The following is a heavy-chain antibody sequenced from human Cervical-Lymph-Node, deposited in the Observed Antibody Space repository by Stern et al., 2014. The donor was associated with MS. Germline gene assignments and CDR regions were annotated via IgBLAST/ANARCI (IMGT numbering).Heavy chain of an antibody. J-gene: IGHJ4*02. CDR2: AWYDGSTA. CDR3: ARGHIPYAYNYLFDY. V-gene: IGHV3-33*01. CDR1: GFTFSSYG. D-gene: IGHD5-24*01. Sequence: VQLVESGGGVVQPGTSLRLSCAASGFTFSSYGMHWVRQAPVKGLEWVALAWYDGSTAYYTNSVKGRFTISRDNSKNTLSLQMNSLTAEDTAVYYCARGHIPYAYNYLFDYWGQGTLVTVSS.